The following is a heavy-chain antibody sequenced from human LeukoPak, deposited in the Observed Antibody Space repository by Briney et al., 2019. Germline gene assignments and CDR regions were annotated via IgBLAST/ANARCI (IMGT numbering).Heavy chain of an antibody. CDR2: IYSGNSDA. V-gene: IGHV5-51*01. CDR3: AIINPPDGRVY. D-gene: IGHD5-24*01. Sequence: GESLQISCQGFGYPFTTSWIGWVRQLPGKGLEWTAIIYSGNSDAKYSPSFQGQVSLSTDRSISTAYLHWSSLKASDTAIYYCAIINPPDGRVYWGQGTLVTVPS. J-gene: IGHJ4*02. CDR1: GYPFTTSW.